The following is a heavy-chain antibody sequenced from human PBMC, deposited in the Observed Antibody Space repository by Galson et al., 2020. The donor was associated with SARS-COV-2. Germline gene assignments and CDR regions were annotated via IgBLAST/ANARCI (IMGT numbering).Heavy chain of an antibody. D-gene: IGHD3-16*02. J-gene: IGHJ3*02. V-gene: IGHV1-18*01. CDR2: ISAYNGNT. CDR1: GYTFTSYG. CDR3: ARALMITFGGVIAHPGAFDI. Sequence: ASVKVSCKASGYTFTSYGISWVRQAPGQGLEWMGWISAYNGNTNYAQKLQGRVTMTTDTSTSTAYMELRSLRSDDTAVYYCARALMITFGGVIAHPGAFDIWGQGTMVTVSS.